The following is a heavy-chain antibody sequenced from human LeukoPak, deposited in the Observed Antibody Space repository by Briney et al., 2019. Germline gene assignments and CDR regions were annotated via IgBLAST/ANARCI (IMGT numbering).Heavy chain of an antibody. Sequence: SETPSLTCAVYGGSFSGYYWSWIRQPPGKGLEWIGEINHSGNTNYNPSLKSRVTISVDTSKKQFSLKLSSVTAADTAVYYCARGLKEQLVPRDWFDPWGQGTLVTVSS. CDR3: ARGLKEQLVPRDWFDP. D-gene: IGHD6-13*01. CDR1: GGSFSGYY. CDR2: INHSGNT. V-gene: IGHV4-34*01. J-gene: IGHJ5*02.